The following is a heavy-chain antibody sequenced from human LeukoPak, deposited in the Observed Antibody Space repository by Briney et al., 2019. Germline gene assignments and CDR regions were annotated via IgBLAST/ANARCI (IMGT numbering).Heavy chain of an antibody. J-gene: IGHJ6*03. CDR2: IRYDGSNK. CDR1: GFTFSSYG. Sequence: GGSLRLSCAASGFTFSSYGMHWVRQAPGKGLEWVAFIRYDGSNKYYADSVKGRFTISRDNSKNTLYLQMNSLRAEDTAVYYCAKDLTSANYYYYYMDAWGKGTTVTVSS. V-gene: IGHV3-30*02. D-gene: IGHD4/OR15-4a*01. CDR3: AKDLTSANYYYYYMDA.